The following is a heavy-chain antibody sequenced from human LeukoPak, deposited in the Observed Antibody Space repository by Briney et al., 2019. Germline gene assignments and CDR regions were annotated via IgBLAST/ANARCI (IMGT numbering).Heavy chain of an antibody. V-gene: IGHV4-30-4*01. CDR3: ARPYYYDSRIDP. CDR1: GGSISSGDYY. J-gene: IGHJ5*02. CDR2: MYYSGST. Sequence: SETLSLTCTVSGGSISSGDYYWSWIRQPPGKGLEWIAYMYYSGSTYYNPSLKGRVTMSADTSKNQLSLKLSSVTAADTAVYYCARPYYYDSRIDPWGQGIQVTVSS. D-gene: IGHD3-22*01.